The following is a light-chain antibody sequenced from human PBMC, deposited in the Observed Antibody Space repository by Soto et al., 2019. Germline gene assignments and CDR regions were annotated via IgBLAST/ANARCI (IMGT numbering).Light chain of an antibody. V-gene: IGKV3-20*01. CDR2: GAS. Sequence: EIVLTQSPGTLSLSPGERATLSCRASHSVSSSYLAWYQQKPGQAPRLLISGASSRATGIPDRFSGSGSGTDFPLTISRLEPEDFAVYYCQQYGSSPPITFGQGTRLEIK. CDR3: QQYGSSPPIT. CDR1: HSVSSSY. J-gene: IGKJ5*01.